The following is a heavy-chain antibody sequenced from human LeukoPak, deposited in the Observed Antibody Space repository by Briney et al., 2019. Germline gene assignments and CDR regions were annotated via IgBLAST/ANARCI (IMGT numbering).Heavy chain of an antibody. CDR2: ITSKPNSYET. J-gene: IGHJ4*02. V-gene: IGHV3-73*01. D-gene: IGHD6-19*01. CDR3: AGGRGWYSPDY. Sequence: GGSLRLSCAAPGFTFSGSAMHWVRQASGKGLEWVGRITSKPNSYETVYAASMNGRFTISRDDSKNTAYLQMNSLKTEDTAVYYCAGGRGWYSPDYWGQGTLVTVSS. CDR1: GFTFSGSA.